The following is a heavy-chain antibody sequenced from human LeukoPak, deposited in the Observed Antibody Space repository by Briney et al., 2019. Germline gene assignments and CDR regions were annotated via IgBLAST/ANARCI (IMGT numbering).Heavy chain of an antibody. J-gene: IGHJ6*04. CDR1: GFTFSSYE. Sequence: PGGSLRLSCAASGFTFSSYEMNWVRQAPEKGLERVSYISSSGSTIYYADSVKGRFTISRDNAKNSLYLQMNSLRAEDTAVYYCARDNGYCSSTSCSGYYYGMDVWGKGTTVTVSS. V-gene: IGHV3-48*03. CDR2: ISSSGSTI. D-gene: IGHD2-2*03. CDR3: ARDNGYCSSTSCSGYYYGMDV.